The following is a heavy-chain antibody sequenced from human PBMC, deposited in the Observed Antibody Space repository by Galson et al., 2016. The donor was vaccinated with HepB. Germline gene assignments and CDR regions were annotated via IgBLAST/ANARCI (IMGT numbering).Heavy chain of an antibody. J-gene: IGHJ4*02. CDR2: IKAKRYGETT. V-gene: IGHV3-49*03. CDR1: GFNFGDDA. D-gene: IGHD6-19*01. Sequence: SLRLSCAASGFNFGDDAMSWFRQAPGRGLEWVGFIKAKRYGETTEFAASVKGRFTIPKDDSKSITYLQMNSLKTEDTAVYYCARHLPRGSGWSFYFDSWGQGTLVTVSS. CDR3: ARHLPRGSGWSFYFDS.